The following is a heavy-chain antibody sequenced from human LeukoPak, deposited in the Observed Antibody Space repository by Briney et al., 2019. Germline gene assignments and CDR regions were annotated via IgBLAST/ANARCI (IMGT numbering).Heavy chain of an antibody. Sequence: SVKVSCKASGGTFSSYAISWVRQAPGQGLEWMGRIIPILGIANYAQKFQGRATITADKSTSTAYMELSSLRAEDTAVYYCARDCSSTSCYFGAFDIWGQGTMVTVSS. CDR1: GGTFSSYA. CDR2: IIPILGIA. J-gene: IGHJ3*02. CDR3: ARDCSSTSCYFGAFDI. V-gene: IGHV1-69*04. D-gene: IGHD2-2*01.